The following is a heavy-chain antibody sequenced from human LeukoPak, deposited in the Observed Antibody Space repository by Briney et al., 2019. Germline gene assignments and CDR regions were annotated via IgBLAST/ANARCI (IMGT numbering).Heavy chain of an antibody. CDR3: ATKDGPTVTTFYYYYGMDV. CDR1: GFTFSSYE. J-gene: IGHJ6*02. CDR2: ISSSGSTI. Sequence: GGFLRLSCAASGFTFSSYEMNWVRQAPGKGLEWVSYISSSGSTIYYADSVKGRFTISRDNAKNSLYLQMNSLRAEDTAVYYCATKDGPTVTTFYYYYGMDVWGQGTTVTVSS. V-gene: IGHV3-48*03. D-gene: IGHD4-17*01.